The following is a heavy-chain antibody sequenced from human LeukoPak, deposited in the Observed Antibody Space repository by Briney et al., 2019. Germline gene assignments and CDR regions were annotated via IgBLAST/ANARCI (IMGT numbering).Heavy chain of an antibody. V-gene: IGHV3-7*03. CDR2: TRQDGDTK. Sequence: PGGSLRLSCAASGFPFNACWMTWVRQAPGKGLEWVANTRQDGDTKYYVDSVKGRFTISRDNAMNSLYLQMNSLRAEDTAIYYCARSLPYGTTWYGRSDFWGQGTLVTVSS. D-gene: IGHD6-13*01. CDR1: GFPFNACW. J-gene: IGHJ4*02. CDR3: ARSLPYGTTWYGRSDF.